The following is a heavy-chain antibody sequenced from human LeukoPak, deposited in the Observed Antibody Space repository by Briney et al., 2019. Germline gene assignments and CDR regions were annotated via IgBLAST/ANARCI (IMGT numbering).Heavy chain of an antibody. CDR2: ISSSSSYI. Sequence: GGSLRLSCAASGFTFSSYSMNWVRQAPGKGLEWVSSISSSSSYIYYVDSVKGRFTISRDNAKNSLYLQMNSLRAEDTAVYYCARELSDAFDIWGQGTMVTVSS. D-gene: IGHD3-16*02. J-gene: IGHJ3*02. CDR3: ARELSDAFDI. CDR1: GFTFSSYS. V-gene: IGHV3-21*01.